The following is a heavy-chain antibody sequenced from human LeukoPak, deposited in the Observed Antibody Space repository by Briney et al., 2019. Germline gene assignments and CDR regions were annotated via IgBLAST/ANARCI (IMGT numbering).Heavy chain of an antibody. CDR1: GYTFTSHD. Sequence: ASVKVSCKASGYTFTSHDINWVRQATGQGLEWMGWMNPNSGDTGYAQKLQGRVTMTTDTSTSTAYMELRSLRSDDTAVYYCARDRTRFALGRSYYPEHFDYWGQGTLVTVSS. J-gene: IGHJ4*02. CDR2: MNPNSGDT. V-gene: IGHV1-8*02. D-gene: IGHD1-26*01. CDR3: ARDRTRFALGRSYYPEHFDY.